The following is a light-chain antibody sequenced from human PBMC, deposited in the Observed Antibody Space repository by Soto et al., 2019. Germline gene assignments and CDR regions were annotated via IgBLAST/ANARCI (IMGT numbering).Light chain of an antibody. Sequence: EITMTQSPSTLSASVGDRVTITCRASQTISSWLAWHQQKSGRAPKLLIYDASSLEGGVPSRFSGSGSGTEFTLTISSLQADDFATYYCQQYSAYPYTFGQGTKVDIK. CDR2: DAS. J-gene: IGKJ2*01. V-gene: IGKV1-5*01. CDR1: QTISSW. CDR3: QQYSAYPYT.